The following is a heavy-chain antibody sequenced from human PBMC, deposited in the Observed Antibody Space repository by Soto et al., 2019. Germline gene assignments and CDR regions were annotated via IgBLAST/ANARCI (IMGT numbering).Heavy chain of an antibody. D-gene: IGHD2-8*02. CDR1: GYTFTSYD. CDR2: MNPNTGNT. CDR3: ARNPANTGYFEY. J-gene: IGHJ4*02. Sequence: QVQLVQSGAEVQKPGASVKVSCKASGYTFTSYDINWVRQAPGQGLEWMGWMNPNTGNTGYGQKFQGRFILTRDTSISTAYMELSSLTSEDTAEYYCARNPANTGYFEYWGQGTLVTVSS. V-gene: IGHV1-8*01.